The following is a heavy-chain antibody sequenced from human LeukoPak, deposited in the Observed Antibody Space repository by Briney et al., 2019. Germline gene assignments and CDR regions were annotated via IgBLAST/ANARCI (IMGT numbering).Heavy chain of an antibody. CDR1: GFTFSSYE. CDR3: ARAANSGSYHDAFNI. CDR2: ISSSGSTI. D-gene: IGHD1-26*01. Sequence: GGSLRLSCAASGFTFSSYEMNWVRQAPGKGLEWVSYISSSGSTIYYADSVKGRFTISRDNAKNSLYLQMNSLRAEDTALYYCARAANSGSYHDAFNIWGQGTMVTVSS. J-gene: IGHJ3*02. V-gene: IGHV3-48*03.